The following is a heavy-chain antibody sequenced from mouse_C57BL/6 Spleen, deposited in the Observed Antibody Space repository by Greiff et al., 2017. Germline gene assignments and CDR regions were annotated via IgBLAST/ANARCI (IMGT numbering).Heavy chain of an antibody. V-gene: IGHV14-4*01. J-gene: IGHJ3*01. D-gene: IGHD3-2*02. CDR3: TSQLRLTLFAY. CDR2: IDPENGDT. CDR1: GFNIKDDY. Sequence: VQLQQSGAELVRPGASVKLSCTASGFNIKDDYMHWVKQRPEQGLEWIGWIDPENGDTEYASKFQGKATITADTSSNTAYLQLSSLTSEDTAVYYCTSQLRLTLFAYWGQGTLVTVSA.